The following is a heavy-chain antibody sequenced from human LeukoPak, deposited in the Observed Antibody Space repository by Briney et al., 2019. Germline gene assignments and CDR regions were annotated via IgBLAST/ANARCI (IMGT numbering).Heavy chain of an antibody. CDR1: GFTFSSYG. J-gene: IGHJ4*02. Sequence: PGGSLRLSCAASGFTFSSYGMHWVRQAPGKGLEWVAVISYDGSNKYYADSVKGRSTISRDNSKNTLYLQMNSLRAEDTAVYYCAKGQKANILTASFDYWGQGTLVTVSS. CDR3: AKGQKANILTASFDY. D-gene: IGHD3-9*01. V-gene: IGHV3-30*18. CDR2: ISYDGSNK.